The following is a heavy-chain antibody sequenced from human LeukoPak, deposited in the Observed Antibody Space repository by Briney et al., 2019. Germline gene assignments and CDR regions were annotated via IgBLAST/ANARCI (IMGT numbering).Heavy chain of an antibody. J-gene: IGHJ4*02. CDR1: GFTFSSYS. CDR2: ISSSSSYI. Sequence: PGGSLRLSCAASGFTFSSYSMNWVRQAPGKGLEWVSSISSSSSYIYYADSVKGRFTISRDNAKNSLYLQMNSLRAEDTAVYYCASTLSPTKYCSGGSCYSGRDCWGQGTLVTVSS. CDR3: ASTLSPTKYCSGGSCYSGRDC. V-gene: IGHV3-21*01. D-gene: IGHD2-15*01.